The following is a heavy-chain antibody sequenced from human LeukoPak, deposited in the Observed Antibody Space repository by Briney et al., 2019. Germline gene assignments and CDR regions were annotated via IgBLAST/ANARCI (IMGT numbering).Heavy chain of an antibody. J-gene: IGHJ4*02. CDR1: GFTFSTYA. Sequence: GGSLRLSCAASGFTFSTYAMNWVRQTPGKGLDWVSGILGNAGRTYYADSVKGRFTISRDNSKNTPYLQMNSLRVEDTAKYYCAKDYTPDGLYDTDYWGQGTQVTVSS. D-gene: IGHD3-9*01. V-gene: IGHV3-23*01. CDR2: ILGNAGRT. CDR3: AKDYTPDGLYDTDY.